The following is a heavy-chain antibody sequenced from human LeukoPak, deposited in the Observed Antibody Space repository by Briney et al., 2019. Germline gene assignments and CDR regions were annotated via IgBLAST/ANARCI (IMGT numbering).Heavy chain of an antibody. CDR1: GFTFSSYG. CDR2: ISGSGGST. CDR3: AKEGAQIAVAGKGSLDY. D-gene: IGHD6-19*01. Sequence: GGSLRLSCAASGFTFSSYGMSWVRQAPGKGLEWVSAISGSGGSTYYADSVKGRFTISRDNSKNTLYLQMNSLRAEDTAVYYCAKEGAQIAVAGKGSLDYWGQGTLVTVSS. V-gene: IGHV3-23*01. J-gene: IGHJ4*02.